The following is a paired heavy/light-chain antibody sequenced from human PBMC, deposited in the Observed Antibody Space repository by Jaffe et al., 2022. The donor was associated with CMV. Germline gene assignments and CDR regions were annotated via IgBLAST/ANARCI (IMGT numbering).Heavy chain of an antibody. D-gene: IGHD3-16*01. CDR3: ARLGHGYDETLFVSRNWFDP. J-gene: IGHJ5*02. V-gene: IGHV5-10-1*03. CDR1: GYSFTSYW. CDR2: IDPSDSYT. Sequence: EVQLVQSGAEVKKPGESLRISCKGSGYSFTSYWISWVRQMPGKGLEWMGRIDPSDSYTNYSPSFQGHVTISADKSISTAYLQWSSLKASDTAMYYCARLGHGYDETLFVSRNWFDPWGQGTLVTVSS.
Light chain of an antibody. CDR1: SSDVGGYNY. V-gene: IGLV2-14*03. J-gene: IGLJ1*01. CDR3: SSYTSSIFYV. Sequence: QSALTQPASVSGSPGQSITISCTGTSSDVGGYNYVSWYQQHPGKAPKLMIYDVSNRPSGVSNRFSGSKSGNTASLTISGLQAEDEADYYCSSYTSSIFYVFGTGTKVTVL. CDR2: DVS.